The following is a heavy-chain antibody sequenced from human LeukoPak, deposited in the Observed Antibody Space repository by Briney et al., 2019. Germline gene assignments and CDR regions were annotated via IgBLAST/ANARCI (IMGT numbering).Heavy chain of an antibody. CDR2: IGTAGDT. V-gene: IGHV3-13*01. D-gene: IGHD3-10*01. CDR3: ARGGTITMLDY. Sequence: GGSLRLYCAASGFTFSSYDMHWVRQATGKGLEWVSAIGTAGDTYYPGSVKGRFTISRENAKNSLYLQMNSLRAEDTAVYYCARGGTITMLDYWGQGTLVTVSS. CDR1: GFTFSSYD. J-gene: IGHJ4*02.